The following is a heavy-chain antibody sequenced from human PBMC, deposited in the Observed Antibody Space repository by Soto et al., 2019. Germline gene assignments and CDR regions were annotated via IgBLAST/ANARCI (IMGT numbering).Heavy chain of an antibody. CDR2: INHSGST. V-gene: IGHV4-34*01. CDR1: GGSLSGHY. Sequence: SXTLSLTCAVYGGSLSGHYWNWIRQPPVKGLEWIVEINHSGSTNYNPSLKSRVTISVDTSKNQFSLKLSSVTAADTAVYYCARESAYCSGGSCSDYYMDVWGKGTTVTVS. J-gene: IGHJ6*03. D-gene: IGHD2-15*01. CDR3: ARESAYCSGGSCSDYYMDV.